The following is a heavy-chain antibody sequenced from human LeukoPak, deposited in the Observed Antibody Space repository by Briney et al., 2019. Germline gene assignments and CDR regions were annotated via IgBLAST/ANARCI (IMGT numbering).Heavy chain of an antibody. CDR2: ISSSSSYI. D-gene: IGHD1-7*01. CDR1: GFTLSSYS. CDR3: ARDSGNYPDYYYYMDV. Sequence: PGGSLRLSCAAPGFTLSSYSMNWVRQAPGKGLEWVSSISSSSSYIYYADSVKGRFTISRDNAKNSLYLRMNSLRAEDTAVYYCARDSGNYPDYYYYMDVWGKGTTVTVSS. V-gene: IGHV3-21*01. J-gene: IGHJ6*03.